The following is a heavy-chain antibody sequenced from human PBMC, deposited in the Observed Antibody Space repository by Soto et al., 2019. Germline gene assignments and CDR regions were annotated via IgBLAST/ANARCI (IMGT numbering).Heavy chain of an antibody. CDR1: GFSLSTRGVG. J-gene: IGHJ4*02. V-gene: IGHV2-5*02. CDR2: IYWDGYK. CDR3: AHKGGGDRILDY. D-gene: IGHD3-16*01. Sequence: QITLKESGPTLVKPTQTLTLTCTFSGFSLSTRGVGVGWIRQPPGKALEWLALIYWDGYKHYSPSLESRLTITGDPSKNQGVLTMTHMDPVDTATYYCAHKGGGDRILDYWGQGTLVTVSS.